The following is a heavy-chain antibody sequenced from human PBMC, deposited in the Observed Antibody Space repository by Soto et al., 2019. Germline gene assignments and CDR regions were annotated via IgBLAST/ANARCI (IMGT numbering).Heavy chain of an antibody. Sequence: QVQLQESGPGLVKPWETLSLTCTVSSGSVSSGSYYWRWIRQPPGKGLEWIGYIYYSGSSNYNPSLKSRVTISVDTSKNQFSLKLSSVTAADTAVYYCARDHGWGVEIPNWDNWFDPWGQGTLVTVSS. CDR1: SGSVSSGSYY. D-gene: IGHD3-16*01. CDR3: ARDHGWGVEIPNWDNWFDP. J-gene: IGHJ5*02. V-gene: IGHV4-61*01. CDR2: IYYSGSS.